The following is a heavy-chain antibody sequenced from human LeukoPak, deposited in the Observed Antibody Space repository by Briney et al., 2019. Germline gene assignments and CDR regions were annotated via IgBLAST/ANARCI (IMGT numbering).Heavy chain of an antibody. CDR3: ARGAAYCSSTSCYTGTWFDP. V-gene: IGHV4-4*02. Sequence: SETLSLTCSVSIGSISSSKWWSWVRQSPVKGLEWIGEIYLYGTTNYNPSFTSRVTMSVDRSKNQFSLKLSSVTAADTAVYYCARGAAYCSSTSCYTGTWFDPWGQGTLVTVSS. CDR1: IGSISSSKW. D-gene: IGHD2-2*02. CDR2: IYLYGTT. J-gene: IGHJ5*02.